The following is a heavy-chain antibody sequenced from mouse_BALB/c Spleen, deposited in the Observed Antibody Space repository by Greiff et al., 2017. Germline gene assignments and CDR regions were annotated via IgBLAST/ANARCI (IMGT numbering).Heavy chain of an antibody. CDR3: ASYGSSLDY. J-gene: IGHJ2*01. D-gene: IGHD1-1*01. CDR2: IYPYNGGT. CDR1: GYTFTDYN. V-gene: IGHV1S29*02. Sequence: EVQLQESGPELVKPGASVKISCKASGYTFTDYNMHWVKQSHGKSLEWIGYIYPYNGGTGYNQKFSKATLTVDNSSSTAYMELRSLTSEDSAVYYCASYGSSLDYWGQGTTLTVSS.